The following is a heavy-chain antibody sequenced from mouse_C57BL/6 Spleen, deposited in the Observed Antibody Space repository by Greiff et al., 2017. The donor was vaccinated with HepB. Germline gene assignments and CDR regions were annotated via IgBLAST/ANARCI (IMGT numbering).Heavy chain of an antibody. CDR1: GYTFTSYN. V-gene: IGHV1-12*01. J-gene: IGHJ3*01. CDR2: IYPGNGET. D-gene: IGHD2-2*01. CDR3: ARGDGYDSWFAY. Sequence: QVQLKQSGAELVRPGASVKMSCKASGYTFTSYNMHWVKQTPRQGLEWIGAIYPGNGETSYNQKFKGKATLTVDKSSSTAYMQLSSLTSEDSAVYFCARGDGYDSWFAYWGQGTLVTVSA.